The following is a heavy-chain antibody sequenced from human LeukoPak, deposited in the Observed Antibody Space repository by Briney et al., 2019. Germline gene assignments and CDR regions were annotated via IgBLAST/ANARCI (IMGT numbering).Heavy chain of an antibody. V-gene: IGHV3-21*01. CDR3: ARVIAVAASYGCDY. Sequence: GGSLRLSCAASGFTFSSYSMNWVRQAPGKGLEWVSSISGRSSYIYYADSVKGRFTISRDNAKNSLYLQMNSLRVEDTAVYYCARVIAVAASYGCDYWGQGTLVTVSS. CDR1: GFTFSSYS. J-gene: IGHJ4*02. CDR2: ISGRSSYI. D-gene: IGHD6-19*01.